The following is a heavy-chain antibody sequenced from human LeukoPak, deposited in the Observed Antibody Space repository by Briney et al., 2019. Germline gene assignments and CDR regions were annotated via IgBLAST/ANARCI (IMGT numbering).Heavy chain of an antibody. D-gene: IGHD2/OR15-2a*01. Sequence: GGSLRLSCAASGFTFSSYGMHWVRQAPGKGLEWVAVISYDGSNKYYADSVKGRFTISRDNSKNTLYLQMNSLRAEDTAAYYCAKSSYGQHLDYWGQGTLVTVSS. CDR3: AKSSYGQHLDY. J-gene: IGHJ4*02. V-gene: IGHV3-30*18. CDR2: ISYDGSNK. CDR1: GFTFSSYG.